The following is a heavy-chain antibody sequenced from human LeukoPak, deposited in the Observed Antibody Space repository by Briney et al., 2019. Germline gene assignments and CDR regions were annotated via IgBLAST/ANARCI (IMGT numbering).Heavy chain of an antibody. J-gene: IGHJ4*02. D-gene: IGHD5-24*01. CDR3: ATREMATKYYFDY. V-gene: IGHV4-39*07. Sequence: SETLSLTCTVSGGSISSYYWDWIRQTPGKGLEWIGSIYYSASTHYNPSLKSRVTISVDTSKNQFSLKLNSVTAADTAVYYCATREMATKYYFDYWGQGTLVTVSS. CDR1: GGSISSYY. CDR2: IYYSAST.